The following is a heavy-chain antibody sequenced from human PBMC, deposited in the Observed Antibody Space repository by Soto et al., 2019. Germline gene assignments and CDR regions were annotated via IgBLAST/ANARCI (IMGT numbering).Heavy chain of an antibody. CDR1: TFTFSKAW. CDR3: TTDFGGWPLGDAFDI. Sequence: SLRLSCAASTFTFSKAWMSWARQAPGKGLEWVGRIKSKTYGGTTDYAAPVKGRFTISRDDSKNTLYLQMNSLKTEDTAVYYCTTDFGGWPLGDAFDIWGQGTMVTVSS. J-gene: IGHJ3*02. V-gene: IGHV3-15*01. CDR2: IKSKTYGGTT. D-gene: IGHD6-19*01.